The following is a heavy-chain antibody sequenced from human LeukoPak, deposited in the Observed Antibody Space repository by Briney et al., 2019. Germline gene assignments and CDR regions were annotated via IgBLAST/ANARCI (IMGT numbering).Heavy chain of an antibody. CDR1: GGSFSGYY. V-gene: IGHV4-34*01. CDR3: ARVGGSGYLYYFDY. Sequence: PSETLSLTCAVYGGSFSGYYWSWIRQPPGKGLEWIGEINHSGSTNYNPSLKSRVTTSVDTSKNQFSLKLSSVTAADTAVYYCARVGGSGYLYYFDYWGQGTLVTVSS. J-gene: IGHJ4*02. CDR2: INHSGST. D-gene: IGHD3-22*01.